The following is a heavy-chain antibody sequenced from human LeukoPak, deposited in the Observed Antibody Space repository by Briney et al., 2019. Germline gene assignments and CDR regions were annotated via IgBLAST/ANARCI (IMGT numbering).Heavy chain of an antibody. D-gene: IGHD6-19*01. CDR3: AKYPFGSGSTHYFDY. Sequence: AGVSLRLSCAASGFSFDNYAKSWIRQAPGKGLEWVSAISGSGGSTYYADSVKGRFTISRDNSKNTLYLQMNSLRAEGTAVYYCAKYPFGSGSTHYFDYWGQGTLVTVSS. CDR1: GFSFDNYA. CDR2: ISGSGGST. J-gene: IGHJ4*02. V-gene: IGHV3-23*01.